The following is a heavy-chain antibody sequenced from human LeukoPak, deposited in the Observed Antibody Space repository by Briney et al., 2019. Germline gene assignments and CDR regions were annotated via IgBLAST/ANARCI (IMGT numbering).Heavy chain of an antibody. Sequence: GGSLRLSCVVSGFSFSDSYMTWLRQTPGKGLESLAYISPSSHDIYYADSVMGRSTISRDNAKNSVYLQINSLRAEDTAIYYCARRGYSDSSGYDYWGQGTLVTVSS. V-gene: IGHV3-11*06. CDR2: ISPSSHDI. CDR1: GFSFSDSY. D-gene: IGHD3-22*01. J-gene: IGHJ4*02. CDR3: ARRGYSDSSGYDY.